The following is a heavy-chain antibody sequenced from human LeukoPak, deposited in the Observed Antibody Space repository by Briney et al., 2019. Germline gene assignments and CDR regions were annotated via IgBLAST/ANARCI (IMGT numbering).Heavy chain of an antibody. J-gene: IGHJ4*02. CDR1: GDSLTSLTYY. D-gene: IGHD6-19*01. CDR2: IYYSGTT. V-gene: IGHV4-39*01. Sequence: SETLSLTCTVSGDSLTSLTYYWGWLRQPPGKGLEWIASIYYSGTTYYSPSLKSRVTISVNRSDNQFSLRLSSVTAADTAVYFCAGYSSGWSSGGGYWGQGTLVTVSS. CDR3: AGYSSGWSSGGGY.